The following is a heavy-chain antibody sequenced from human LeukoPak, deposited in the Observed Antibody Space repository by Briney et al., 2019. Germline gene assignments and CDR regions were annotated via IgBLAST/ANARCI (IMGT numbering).Heavy chain of an antibody. V-gene: IGHV3-7*01. Sequence: GGSLRLSCAASGFTFSSYWMSWVRQTPGKGLEWVANIKQGGSEKYYVDSVKGRFTISRDNAKNSLYLQMNSLRAEDTAVYYCARDESSGLNWFDPWGQGTLVTVSS. CDR3: ARDESSGLNWFDP. J-gene: IGHJ5*02. CDR2: IKQGGSEK. D-gene: IGHD6-19*01. CDR1: GFTFSSYW.